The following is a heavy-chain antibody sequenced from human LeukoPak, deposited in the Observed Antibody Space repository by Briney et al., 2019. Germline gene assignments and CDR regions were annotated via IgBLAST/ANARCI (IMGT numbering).Heavy chain of an antibody. CDR3: AKGRKDSRTPFYYYYMDV. Sequence: GGSLRLSCAASGFTFSSYGMHWVRQAPGKGLEWVAVIWYGGSNKYYADSVKGRFTISRDNSKNTLYLQMNSLRAEDTAVYYCAKGRKDSRTPFYYYYMDVWGKGTTVTVSS. J-gene: IGHJ6*03. V-gene: IGHV3-30*02. CDR2: IWYGGSNK. CDR1: GFTFSSYG. D-gene: IGHD2-15*01.